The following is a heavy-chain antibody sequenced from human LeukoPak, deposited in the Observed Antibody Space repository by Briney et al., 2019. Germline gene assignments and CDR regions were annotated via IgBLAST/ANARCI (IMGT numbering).Heavy chain of an antibody. Sequence: GGSLRLSCAASGFTFDDYGMSWVRQAPGKGLEWVSGINWNGGSTGYADSVEGRFTISRDNAKNSLYLQMNSLRAEDTALYYCARSPGATTPIYFDYWGQGTLVTVSS. J-gene: IGHJ4*02. CDR1: GFTFDDYG. CDR2: INWNGGST. V-gene: IGHV3-20*04. CDR3: ARSPGATTPIYFDY. D-gene: IGHD1-26*01.